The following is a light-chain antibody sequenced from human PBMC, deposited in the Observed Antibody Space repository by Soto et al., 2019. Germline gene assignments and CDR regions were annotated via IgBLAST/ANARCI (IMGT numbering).Light chain of an antibody. CDR1: QSVSSSY. J-gene: IGKJ4*01. Sequence: EIVLTQSPGTLSLSPGERATLSCRASQSVSSSYLAWYQQKPGQAPRLLISGASSRATGIPDRFSGNGSGTDFTLTISRLEPEDFAVYYCQQHLRSPLTFGGGTKVEIK. CDR3: QQHLRSPLT. V-gene: IGKV3-20*01. CDR2: GAS.